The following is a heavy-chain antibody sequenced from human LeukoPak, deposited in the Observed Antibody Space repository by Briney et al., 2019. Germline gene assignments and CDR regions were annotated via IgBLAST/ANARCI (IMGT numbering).Heavy chain of an antibody. CDR1: GGSISSHY. Sequence: SETLSLTCTVSGGSISSHYWSWIRQPAGKGLEWIGRIYTSGSTNYNPSLKSRVTMSVDTSKNQFSLKLSSVTAADTAVYCCARDRLGYCSSTSCRDAFDIWGQGTMVTVSS. CDR3: ARDRLGYCSSTSCRDAFDI. V-gene: IGHV4-4*07. CDR2: IYTSGST. J-gene: IGHJ3*02. D-gene: IGHD2-2*01.